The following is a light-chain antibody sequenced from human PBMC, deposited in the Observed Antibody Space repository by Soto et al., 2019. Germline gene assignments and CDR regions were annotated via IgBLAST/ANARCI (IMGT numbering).Light chain of an antibody. CDR3: ATWDRSLRVGV. J-gene: IGLJ2*01. V-gene: IGLV1-51*01. Sequence: QSVLTQPPSVSAAPGQKVTISCSGSSSNIGNNYVFWYQQLPGTAPKLLIYDNDKRPSGIPDRFSGSKSGTSATLGITGLQTGDEADYYCATWDRSLRVGVFGGGNKLTVL. CDR1: SSNIGNNY. CDR2: DND.